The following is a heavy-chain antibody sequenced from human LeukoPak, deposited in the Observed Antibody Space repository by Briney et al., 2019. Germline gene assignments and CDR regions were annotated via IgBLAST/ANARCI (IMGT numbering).Heavy chain of an antibody. D-gene: IGHD6-19*01. J-gene: IGHJ4*02. V-gene: IGHV1-18*01. Sequence: ASVKVSCKASGYTFTSYGISWVRQAPGQGLEWMGWISAYNGNTNYAQKLQGRVTMTRDTSISAAYMELSRLRSDDTAVYYCARGVLQLEAVAGKGRNDYWGQGTLVTVSS. CDR3: ARGVLQLEAVAGKGRNDY. CDR2: ISAYNGNT. CDR1: GYTFTSYG.